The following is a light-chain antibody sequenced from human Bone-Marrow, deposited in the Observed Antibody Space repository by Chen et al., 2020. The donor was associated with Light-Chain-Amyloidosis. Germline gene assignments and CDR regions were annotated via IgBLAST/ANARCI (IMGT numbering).Light chain of an antibody. J-gene: IGKJ3*01. CDR2: GAS. V-gene: IGKV1-27*01. Sequence: IQMTQSPSSLSASVGDRVTITCRASQGIINFLAWYQQKSGKRPRLLIYGASTLHSGVPSRFGGSGSGTDFSRTISSLQSEDVATYFCQKYDTAPYTFGPGTKV. CDR3: QKYDTAPYT. CDR1: QGIINF.